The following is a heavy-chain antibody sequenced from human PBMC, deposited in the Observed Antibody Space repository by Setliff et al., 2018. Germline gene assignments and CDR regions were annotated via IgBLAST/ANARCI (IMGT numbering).Heavy chain of an antibody. CDR2: ISPYSGNT. D-gene: IGHD2-2*01. CDR1: GYHLTSYG. V-gene: IGHV1-18*01. CDR3: ARLVRYCTRTSCQRTPGAEY. J-gene: IGHJ4*02. Sequence: ASVKVSCKTSGYHLTSYGVTWVRQAPGQGLDWVGWISPYSGNTYSAQRFQGRVTLTTDTSTSTAYMDVRSLTSDDTAVYYCARLVRYCTRTSCQRTPGAEYWGQGTLVTV.